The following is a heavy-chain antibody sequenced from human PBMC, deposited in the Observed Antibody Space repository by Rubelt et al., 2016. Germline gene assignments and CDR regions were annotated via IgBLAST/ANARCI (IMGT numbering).Heavy chain of an antibody. CDR1: GFSLSTSGVG. CDR2: IYWNDVD. CDR3: AHDLNASSGDQFDY. J-gene: IGHJ4*02. D-gene: IGHD6-6*01. Sequence: QITLKESGPTLVKPTQTLTLTCTFSGFSLSTSGVGVGWIRQPPGKALEWLALIYWNDVDRYSPSLQSRLTITKDTSKNQVDLTMTNMGPVATATDYCAHDLNASSGDQFDYWGQGTLVTVSS. V-gene: IGHV2-5*01.